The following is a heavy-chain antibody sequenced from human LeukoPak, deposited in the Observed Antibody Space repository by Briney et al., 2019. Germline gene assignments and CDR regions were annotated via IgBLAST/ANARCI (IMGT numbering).Heavy chain of an antibody. V-gene: IGHV4-4*02. Sequence: GSLRLSCAASGFTFSSYAMSWVRQPPGKGLEWIGEIYHSGSTNYNPSRKSRVTISVDKSKNQFSLKLSSVTAADTAVYYCARAQYSSSWYGTWDYWGQGTLVTVSS. CDR3: ARAQYSSSWYGTWDY. CDR1: GFTFSSYAM. CDR2: IYHSGST. J-gene: IGHJ4*02. D-gene: IGHD6-13*01.